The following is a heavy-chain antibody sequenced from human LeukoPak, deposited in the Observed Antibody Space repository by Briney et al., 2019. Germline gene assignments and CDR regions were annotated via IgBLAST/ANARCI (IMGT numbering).Heavy chain of an antibody. J-gene: IGHJ2*01. CDR2: IYPGDSDT. D-gene: IGHD2-2*02. V-gene: IGHV5-51*01. CDR1: GYRFTIYW. CDR3: ARHGPIVVVPAAIGNWYFDL. Sequence: GESLKISCKGSGYRFTIYWIGWVRQLPGKGLEWTGIIYPGDSDTRYSPSFQGQVTISADKSIRTAYLQWNSLKASDTAMYYCARHGPIVVVPAAIGNWYFDLWGRGTLVTVSS.